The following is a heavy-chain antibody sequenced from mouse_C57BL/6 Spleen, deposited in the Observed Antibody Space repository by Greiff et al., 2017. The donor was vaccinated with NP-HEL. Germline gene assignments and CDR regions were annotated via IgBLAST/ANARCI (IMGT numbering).Heavy chain of an antibody. D-gene: IGHD2-1*01. V-gene: IGHV7-3*01. CDR1: GFTFTDYY. CDR3: ASYSNSWFAY. J-gene: IGHJ3*01. Sequence: EVNVVESGGGLVQPGGSLSLSCAASGFTFTDYYMSWVRQPPGKALDWLGFIRNKANGYTTEYSASVKGRFTISRDNSQSILYLQMNALRAEDSATYYCASYSNSWFAYWGQGTLVTVSA. CDR2: IRNKANGYTT.